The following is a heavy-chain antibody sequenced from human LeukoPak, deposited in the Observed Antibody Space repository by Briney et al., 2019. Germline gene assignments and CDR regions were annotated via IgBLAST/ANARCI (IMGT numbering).Heavy chain of an antibody. V-gene: IGHV3-11*01. CDR2: ISSSGSTI. CDR1: GFTFSDYY. CDR3: ARDIAAAGKDDYYGMDV. J-gene: IGHJ6*02. D-gene: IGHD6-13*01. Sequence: PGGSLRLSCAASGFTFSDYYMSWIRQAPGKGLEWVSYISSSGSTIYYADSVKGRFTISRDNAKNSLYLQMNSLRAEDTAVYYCARDIAAAGKDDYYGMDVWGQGTTVTVSS.